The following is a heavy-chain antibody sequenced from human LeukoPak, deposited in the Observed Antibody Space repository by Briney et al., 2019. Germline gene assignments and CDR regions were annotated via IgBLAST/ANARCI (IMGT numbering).Heavy chain of an antibody. CDR3: ARDFGYWNGAYYYYGMDV. Sequence: SETLSLTCTVSGGSISSYYWSWIRQPPGKGLEWIGYIYYSGSTNYNPSLKSRVTISVDTSKNQFSLKLSSVTAADTAVYYCARDFGYWNGAYYYYGMDVWGKGTTVTVSS. CDR2: IYYSGST. J-gene: IGHJ6*04. CDR1: GGSISSYY. D-gene: IGHD1-1*01. V-gene: IGHV4-59*01.